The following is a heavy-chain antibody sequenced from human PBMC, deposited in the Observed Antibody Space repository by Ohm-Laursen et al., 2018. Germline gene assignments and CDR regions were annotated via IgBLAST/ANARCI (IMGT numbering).Heavy chain of an antibody. CDR3: ARDLNDGFDP. V-gene: IGHV3-74*03. D-gene: IGHD1-1*01. CDR1: GFTFSGYW. Sequence: SLRLSCSASGFTFSGYWMHWVRQAPGKGLEWVSRINSDGSSTTYADSVKGLFTISRDNAKNTLYLQMHSLRVEDTAVYYCARDLNDGFDPWGQGTLVTVSS. J-gene: IGHJ5*02. CDR2: INSDGSST.